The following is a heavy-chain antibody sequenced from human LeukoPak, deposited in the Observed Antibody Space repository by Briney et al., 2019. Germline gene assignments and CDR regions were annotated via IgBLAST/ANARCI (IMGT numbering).Heavy chain of an antibody. V-gene: IGHV3-9*01. Sequence: GRSLRLSCAASGFTFDDYAMHWVRQAPGKGLEWVSGISWNSGSIGYVDSVKGRFTISRDNAKNSLYLQMNSLRAEDTALYYCAKDICSSEADCYYYYYGMDVWGQGTTVTVSS. CDR1: GFTFDDYA. CDR2: ISWNSGSI. D-gene: IGHD6-6*01. CDR3: AKDICSSEADCYYYYYGMDV. J-gene: IGHJ6*02.